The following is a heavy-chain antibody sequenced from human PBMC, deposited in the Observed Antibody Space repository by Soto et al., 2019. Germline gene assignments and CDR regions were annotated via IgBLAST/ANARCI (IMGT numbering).Heavy chain of an antibody. CDR2: IYYSGST. CDR3: ASFAYYDILTGQYYYYGMDV. V-gene: IGHV4-38-2*02. J-gene: IGHJ6*02. D-gene: IGHD3-9*01. Sequence: SETLSLTCTVSGYSIRNGYYWGWIRQPPGKGLEWIGSIYYSGSTYYNPSLKSRVTISVDTSKNQFSLKLSSVTAADTAVYYCASFAYYDILTGQYYYYGMDVWGQGTTVTVSS. CDR1: GYSIRNGYY.